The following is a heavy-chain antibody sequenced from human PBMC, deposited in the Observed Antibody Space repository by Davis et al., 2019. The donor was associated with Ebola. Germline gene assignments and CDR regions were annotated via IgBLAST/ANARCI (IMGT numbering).Heavy chain of an antibody. CDR2: IRSKANSYAT. D-gene: IGHD1-1*01. Sequence: GESLKISCAASGFTFSGSAMHWVRQASGKGLEWVGRIRSKANSYATAYAASVKGRFTISRDDSKNTAYLQMNSLKTEDTAVYNCARQTGTWGQGTLVTVSS. V-gene: IGHV3-73*01. J-gene: IGHJ5*02. CDR1: GFTFSGSA. CDR3: ARQTGT.